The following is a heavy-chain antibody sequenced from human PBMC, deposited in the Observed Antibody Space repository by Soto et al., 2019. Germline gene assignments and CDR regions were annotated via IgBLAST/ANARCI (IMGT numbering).Heavy chain of an antibody. J-gene: IGHJ6*02. Sequence: PGESLKISCKASGYNFTTFWISWMRQVPGKGLEWMGRIDPSDSYSNYSPSLQGHITISADKSINTAYLHFSNLKASDTAVYYCARHFPLPTDLQFYYYYYYGVDVWGHGTAVTV. D-gene: IGHD3-3*02. V-gene: IGHV5-10-1*01. CDR2: IDPSDSYS. CDR3: ARHFPLPTDLQFYYYYYYGVDV. CDR1: GYNFTTFW.